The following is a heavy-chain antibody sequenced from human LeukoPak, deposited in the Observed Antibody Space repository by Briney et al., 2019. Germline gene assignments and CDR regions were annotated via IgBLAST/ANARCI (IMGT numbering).Heavy chain of an antibody. CDR2: IYYSGST. D-gene: IGHD3-22*01. V-gene: IGHV4-59*01. CDR1: DGSTSSYY. Sequence: SETLSLTCTVSDGSTSSYYWSWIRQPPGKGLEWIGYIYYSGSTNYNPSLKSRVTISVDTSKNQFSLKLSSVTAADTAVYYCARGLECYYDSSGYPLRWFDPWGQGTPVTVSS. CDR3: ARGLECYYDSSGYPLRWFDP. J-gene: IGHJ5*02.